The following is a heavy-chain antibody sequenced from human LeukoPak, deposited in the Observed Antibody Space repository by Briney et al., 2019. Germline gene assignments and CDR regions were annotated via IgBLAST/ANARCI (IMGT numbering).Heavy chain of an antibody. D-gene: IGHD6-13*01. V-gene: IGHV1-69*13. J-gene: IGHJ6*02. Sequence: SVKVSCKASGGTFSSYAISRVRQAPGQGLEWMGGIIPIFGTANYAQKFQGRVTITADESTSTAYMELSSLRSEDTAVYYCARDRYSSSWFGDNYYYYGMDVWGQGTTVTVSS. CDR3: ARDRYSSSWFGDNYYYYGMDV. CDR1: GGTFSSYA. CDR2: IIPIFGTA.